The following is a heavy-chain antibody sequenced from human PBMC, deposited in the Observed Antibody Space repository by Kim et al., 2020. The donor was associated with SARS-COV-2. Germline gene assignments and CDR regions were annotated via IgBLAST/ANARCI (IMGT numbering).Heavy chain of an antibody. CDR3: ARDKGYGSGSAPSYYYYYYYMDV. CDR2: ISAYNGNT. D-gene: IGHD3-10*01. Sequence: ASVKVSCKASGYTFTSYGISWVRQAPGQGLEWMGWISAYNGNTNYAQKLQGRVTMTTDTSTSTAYMELRSLRSDDTAVYYCARDKGYGSGSAPSYYYYYYYMDVWGKGTTVTVSS. J-gene: IGHJ6*03. V-gene: IGHV1-18*01. CDR1: GYTFTSYG.